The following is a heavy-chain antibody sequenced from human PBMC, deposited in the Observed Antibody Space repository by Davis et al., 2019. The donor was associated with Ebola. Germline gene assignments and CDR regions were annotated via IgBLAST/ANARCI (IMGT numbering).Heavy chain of an antibody. V-gene: IGHV1-8*02. J-gene: IGHJ4*02. CDR2: INPNSGGT. D-gene: IGHD6-19*01. CDR3: ARGRKIAVAGTDY. Sequence: ASVKVSCKASGGTFSSYAISWVRQAPGQGLEWMGWINPNSGGTNYAQKFQGRVTMTRNTSISTAYMELSSLRSEDTAVYYCARGRKIAVAGTDYWGQGTLVTVSS. CDR1: GGTFSSYA.